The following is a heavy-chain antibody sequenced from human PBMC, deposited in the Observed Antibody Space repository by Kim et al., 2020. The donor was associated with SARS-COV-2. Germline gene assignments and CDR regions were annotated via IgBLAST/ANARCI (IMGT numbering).Heavy chain of an antibody. V-gene: IGHV3-33*06. J-gene: IGHJ6*02. CDR3: AKDHVAAAGTDYGMDV. D-gene: IGHD6-13*01. Sequence: GGSLRLSCAASGFTFSSYGMHWVRQAPGKGLEWVAVIWYDGSNKYYADSVKGRFTISRDNSKNTLYLQMNSLRAEDTAVYYCAKDHVAAAGTDYGMDVWGQGTTVTVSS. CDR2: IWYDGSNK. CDR1: GFTFSSYG.